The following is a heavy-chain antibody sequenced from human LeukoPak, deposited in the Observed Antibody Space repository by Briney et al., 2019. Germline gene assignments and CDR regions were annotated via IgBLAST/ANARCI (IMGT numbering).Heavy chain of an antibody. Sequence: PGGSLRLSCAASGFTFSTYAMGWVRQAPGKGLQWVSTIGATTGNTYYADSVKGRFTISRDNSKNTMWLQMNSLRAEDTAIYYRANRGRYYFDYWGQGALVAVSS. D-gene: IGHD3-10*01. CDR1: GFTFSTYA. V-gene: IGHV3-23*01. CDR2: IGATTGNT. CDR3: ANRGRYYFDY. J-gene: IGHJ4*02.